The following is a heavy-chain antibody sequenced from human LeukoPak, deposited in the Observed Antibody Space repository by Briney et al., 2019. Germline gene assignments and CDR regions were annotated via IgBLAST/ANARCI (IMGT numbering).Heavy chain of an antibody. CDR1: GYTFTAYS. CDR3: ARVGVEGASCYDY. J-gene: IGHJ4*02. D-gene: IGHD2-2*01. Sequence: ASVKVSCKASGYTFTAYSMHWVRLAPGQGLEWMGWINPNSGVTNYAQKFQGRVTMTRDTSISTAYMELSSLRSDDTAIYYCARVGVEGASCYDYWGQGTLVTVSS. V-gene: IGHV1-2*02. CDR2: INPNSGVT.